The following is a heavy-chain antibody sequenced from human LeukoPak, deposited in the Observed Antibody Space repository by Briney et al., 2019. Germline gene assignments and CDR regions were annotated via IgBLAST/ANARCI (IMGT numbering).Heavy chain of an antibody. CDR2: IYYSGST. Sequence: PSETLSLTCTVSGGSISSYYWSWIRQPPGKGLEWIGSIYYSGSTYYNPSLKSRVTISVDTSKNQFSLKLSSVTAADTAVYYCARHPYSSSSNDYWGQGTLVTVSS. D-gene: IGHD6-6*01. CDR1: GGSISSYY. CDR3: ARHPYSSSSNDY. V-gene: IGHV4-39*01. J-gene: IGHJ4*02.